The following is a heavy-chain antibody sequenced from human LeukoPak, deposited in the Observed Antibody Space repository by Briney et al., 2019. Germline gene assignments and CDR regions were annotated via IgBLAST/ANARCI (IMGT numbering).Heavy chain of an antibody. V-gene: IGHV3-7*01. CDR2: IKQDGSEK. D-gene: IGHD3-3*01. CDR1: GFTFSSYA. Sequence: GGSLRLSCAASGFTFSSYAMSWVRQAPGKGLEWVANIKQDGSEKYYVDSVKGRFTISRDNAKNSLYLQMNSLRAEDTAVYYCAIQSYYDFWSGFDPWGQGTLVTVSS. CDR3: AIQSYYDFWSGFDP. J-gene: IGHJ5*02.